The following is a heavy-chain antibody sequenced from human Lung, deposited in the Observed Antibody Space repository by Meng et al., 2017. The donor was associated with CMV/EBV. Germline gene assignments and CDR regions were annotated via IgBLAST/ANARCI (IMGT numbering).Heavy chain of an antibody. J-gene: IGHJ4*02. CDR1: GGNFSSYA. Sequence: CKASGGNFSSYAISWGRQAPGQGLEWMGGIIPIFGTANYAQKFQGRVTITTDESTSTAYMELSSLRSEDTAVYYCATYYYGSGSHGGDWGQGTLVTVSS. CDR2: IIPIFGTA. D-gene: IGHD3-10*01. CDR3: ATYYYGSGSHGGD. V-gene: IGHV1-69*05.